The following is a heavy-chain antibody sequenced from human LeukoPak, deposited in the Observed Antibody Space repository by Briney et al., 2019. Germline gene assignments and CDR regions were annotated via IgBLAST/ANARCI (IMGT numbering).Heavy chain of an antibody. CDR3: ASTTVVVVAAVY. CDR2: IYSSGST. Sequence: PGGSLRLSCAASGFTVSSNYMSWVRQAPGKGLEWVSVIYSSGSTYYADSVKGRFTISRDNSKNTLYLQMNSLRAEDTAVYYCASTTVVVVAAVYWGQGTLVTVSS. D-gene: IGHD2-15*01. V-gene: IGHV3-66*01. J-gene: IGHJ4*02. CDR1: GFTVSSNY.